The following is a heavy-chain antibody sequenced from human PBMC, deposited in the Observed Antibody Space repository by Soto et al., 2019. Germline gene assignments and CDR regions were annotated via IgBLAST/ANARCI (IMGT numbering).Heavy chain of an antibody. CDR2: ISFDGNII. J-gene: IGHJ4*02. Sequence: GGSLRLSCAASEFSFSSYAMHWIRQAPGKGLEWVAVISFDGNIIHYADSVKGRFIISRDNSKNTLYLQMHSLSGEDTAVYYCARTFDTITYYFDYWGQGTLVTVSS. V-gene: IGHV3-30-3*01. D-gene: IGHD3-9*01. CDR3: ARTFDTITYYFDY. CDR1: EFSFSSYA.